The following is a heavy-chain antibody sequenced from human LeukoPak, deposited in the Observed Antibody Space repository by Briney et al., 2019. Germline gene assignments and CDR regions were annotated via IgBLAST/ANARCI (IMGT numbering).Heavy chain of an antibody. D-gene: IGHD3-22*01. V-gene: IGHV3-48*03. Sequence: GGSLRLSCAASGFTFSNYEMHWVRQAPGKGLEWVSYISSSGSDIYYADSVKGRFTISRDNAKNSLYLQMNSLRAEDTAVYYCARDPYNYDRSGYKLDSYFDYWGQGTLVTVSS. CDR3: ARDPYNYDRSGYKLDSYFDY. J-gene: IGHJ4*02. CDR2: ISSSGSDI. CDR1: GFTFSNYE.